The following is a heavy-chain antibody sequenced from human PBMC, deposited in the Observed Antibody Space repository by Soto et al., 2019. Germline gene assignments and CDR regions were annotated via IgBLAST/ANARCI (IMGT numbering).Heavy chain of an antibody. CDR3: ARNYESGPWSIAAVKD. D-gene: IGHD6-13*01. Sequence: GESLKISCKGSGYSFTSYWIGWVRQMPGKGLEWMGIIYPGDSDTRYSPSFQGQVTISADKSISTAYLQWSSLKASDTAMYYCARNYESGPWSIAAVKDWGQGTLVTVSS. J-gene: IGHJ4*02. CDR1: GYSFTSYW. V-gene: IGHV5-51*01. CDR2: IYPGDSDT.